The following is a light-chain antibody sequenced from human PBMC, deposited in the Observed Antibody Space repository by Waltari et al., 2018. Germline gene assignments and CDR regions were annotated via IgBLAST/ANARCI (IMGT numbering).Light chain of an antibody. Sequence: QSALTQPPSVSGSPGQSVTISCTGTSSDVGSYNRVSWYQQPPGTAPTLMIYEVSYRPSGVPDRFSGAKTGNTASVTISGLQAGDEADYYCSSYTSSNSVVFGGGTNLTVL. CDR1: SSDVGSYNR. V-gene: IGLV2-18*02. J-gene: IGLJ2*01. CDR2: EVS. CDR3: SSYTSSNSVV.